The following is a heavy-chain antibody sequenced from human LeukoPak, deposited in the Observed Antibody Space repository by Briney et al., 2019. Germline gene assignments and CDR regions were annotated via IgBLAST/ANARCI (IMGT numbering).Heavy chain of an antibody. V-gene: IGHV4-34*01. D-gene: IGHD1-26*01. Sequence: PSETLSLTCAVYGGSFSGYYWSWIRQPPGKGLEWIGEINHSGSTNYNPSLKSRVTISIDTSKNQFSLKLSSVTAADTAVYYCVTSYGPLDYWGQGTLVTVSS. CDR1: GGSFSGYY. CDR2: INHSGST. J-gene: IGHJ4*02. CDR3: VTSYGPLDY.